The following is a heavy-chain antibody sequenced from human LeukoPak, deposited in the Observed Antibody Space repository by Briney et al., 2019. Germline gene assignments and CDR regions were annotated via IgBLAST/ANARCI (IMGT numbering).Heavy chain of an antibody. V-gene: IGHV3-74*01. CDR2: VAPDGTTP. CDR3: ARTTKGVATIDY. D-gene: IGHD5-12*01. J-gene: IGHJ4*02. CDR1: GFTFNNSW. Sequence: GGSLRLSCSASGFTFNNSWMHWVRQAPGKGLVWVSRVAPDGTTPNYADSVKGRFTISRDSAKNTLYLQMNSLRVEDTAVYYCARTTKGVATIDYWGQGTLVTVSS.